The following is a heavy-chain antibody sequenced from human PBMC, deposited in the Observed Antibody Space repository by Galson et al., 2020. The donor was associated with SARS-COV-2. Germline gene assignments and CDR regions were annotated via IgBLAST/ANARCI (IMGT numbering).Heavy chain of an antibody. D-gene: IGHD3-22*01. Sequence: SQTPSLTCAVYGVSFSDYYWNWIRQPPGKGLEWIGKINHRGSTHYNSSLKSRITISVDTSKNQFSLKLSSVAATDTAVYYCAREGVWGFYDSSGNYPFDFWGQGTLVTVSS. CDR1: GVSFSDYY. CDR2: INHRGST. V-gene: IGHV4-34*01. J-gene: IGHJ4*02. CDR3: AREGVWGFYDSSGNYPFDF.